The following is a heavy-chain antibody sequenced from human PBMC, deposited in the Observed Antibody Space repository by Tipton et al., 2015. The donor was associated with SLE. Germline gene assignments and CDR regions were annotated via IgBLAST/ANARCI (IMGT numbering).Heavy chain of an antibody. CDR3: ARGHPGNSFDY. D-gene: IGHD1-14*01. V-gene: IGHV4-38-2*01. Sequence: TLSLTCAVSGYSVSTAYYWGWIRQPPGKGLEWIGTIYHSGITFYNASPQTRATISLDTSKNQLSLSLTSVTAADTAMYYCARGHPGNSFDYWGQGTLVTVSS. CDR1: GYSVSTAYY. CDR2: IYHSGIT. J-gene: IGHJ4*02.